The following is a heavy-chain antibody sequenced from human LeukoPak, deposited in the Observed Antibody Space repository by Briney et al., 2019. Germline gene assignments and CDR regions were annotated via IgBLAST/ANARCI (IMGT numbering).Heavy chain of an antibody. CDR1: GFTFSTCG. V-gene: IGHV3-30*02. CDR2: IPYDGRNK. Sequence: RGSLRPSCPGSGFTFSTCGMHWVRQAQGKGLEWVAFIPYDGRNKYYAYSVKGRFAISKDNSKNTLYLQMNSLRGEDSAVYYCAKGPEVRGVIVILKTGEKGALDYWGEGTMVTVCS. CDR3: AKGPEVRGVIVILKTGEKGALDY. D-gene: IGHD3-10*01. J-gene: IGHJ4*02.